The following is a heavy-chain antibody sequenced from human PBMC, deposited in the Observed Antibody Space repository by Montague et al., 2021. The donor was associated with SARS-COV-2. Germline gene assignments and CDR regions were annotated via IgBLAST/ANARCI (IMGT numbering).Heavy chain of an antibody. CDR3: SRVRYYGSGTSLGMDV. CDR2: INHSGST. Sequence: SETLSLTCAVYGGSFSGYYWSWICQPPGQGLEWIGEINHSGSTNSHPYLKSRVTISVDTSKNQFSLKLSSVTAADTAVYYCSRVRYYGSGTSLGMDVWGQGTTVTVSS. D-gene: IGHD3-10*01. V-gene: IGHV4-34*01. CDR1: GGSFSGYY. J-gene: IGHJ6*02.